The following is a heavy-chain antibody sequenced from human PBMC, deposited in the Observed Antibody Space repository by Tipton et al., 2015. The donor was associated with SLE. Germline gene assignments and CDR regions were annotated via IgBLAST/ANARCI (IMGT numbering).Heavy chain of an antibody. CDR2: ISYSGST. D-gene: IGHD7-27*01. CDR1: GGSMNIGVLY. J-gene: IGHJ4*02. CDR3: ARGIRKEKLGTSGPLGY. Sequence: TLSLTCTVSGGSMNIGVLYWGWIRQHPGKGLEWIGYISYSGSTYYNPSLKSRITISVDTSQNQFSLKLSSVTAAGTAAYYCARGIRKEKLGTSGPLGYWGQGTLVTVSS. V-gene: IGHV4-31*03.